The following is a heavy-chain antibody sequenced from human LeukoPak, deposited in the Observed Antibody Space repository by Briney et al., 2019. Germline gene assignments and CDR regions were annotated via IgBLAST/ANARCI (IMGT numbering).Heavy chain of an antibody. CDR3: ASAPPRYCSSTSCYSFDY. CDR2: INPNSGGT. Sequence: ASVKVSCKASGYTFTGYYMHWERQAPGQGLEWMGWINPNSGGTNYAQKFQGRVTMTRDTSISTAYMELSRLRSDDTAVYYCASAPPRYCSSTSCYSFDYWGQGTLVTVSS. V-gene: IGHV1-2*02. J-gene: IGHJ4*02. D-gene: IGHD2-2*01. CDR1: GYTFTGYY.